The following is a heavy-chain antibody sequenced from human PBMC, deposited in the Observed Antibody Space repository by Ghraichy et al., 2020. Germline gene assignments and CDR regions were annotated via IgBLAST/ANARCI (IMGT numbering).Heavy chain of an antibody. V-gene: IGHV3-7*01. CDR3: ARLQRAPLNFDL. CDR2: INQDASEN. J-gene: IGHJ2*01. Sequence: GGSLRLSCGASGFTLSAYWMSWVLQAPGKGLEWVANINQDASENSYVDPVWGRVSISRDNAKNSLYLQMHSLRADDTAVYYCARLQRAPLNFDLWGRGTLVIVSS. D-gene: IGHD3-9*01. CDR1: GFTLSAYW.